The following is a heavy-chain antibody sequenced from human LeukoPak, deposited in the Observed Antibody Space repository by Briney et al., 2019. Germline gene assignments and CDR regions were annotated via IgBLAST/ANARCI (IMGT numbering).Heavy chain of an antibody. V-gene: IGHV3-33*01. Sequence: GGSLRLSCAASGFTFSSYGMHWVRQAPGKGLKWVAVIWYDGSNKYYADSVKGRFTISRDNSKNTLYLQMNSLRAEDTAVYYCAREGDGYSYFDYWGQGTLVTVSS. CDR2: IWYDGSNK. D-gene: IGHD5-18*01. J-gene: IGHJ4*02. CDR3: AREGDGYSYFDY. CDR1: GFTFSSYG.